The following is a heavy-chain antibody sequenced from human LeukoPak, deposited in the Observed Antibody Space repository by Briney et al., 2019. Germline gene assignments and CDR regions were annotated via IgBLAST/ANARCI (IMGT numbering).Heavy chain of an antibody. CDR1: GFTFTSYN. Sequence: GGSLRLSCAASGFTFTSYNMNWVRQAPGKGLEWVSCISSSSSYMYYADSVKGRFTISRDYAKNSLYLQMNSLRAEDTAVYHCARDMDGYFDYWGQGTLVTVSS. D-gene: IGHD3-10*01. CDR3: ARDMDGYFDY. CDR2: ISSSSSYM. V-gene: IGHV3-21*01. J-gene: IGHJ4*02.